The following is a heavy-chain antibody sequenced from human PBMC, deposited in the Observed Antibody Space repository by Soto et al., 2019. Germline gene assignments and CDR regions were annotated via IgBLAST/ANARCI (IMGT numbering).Heavy chain of an antibody. CDR3: ASTPLRTHY. V-gene: IGHV3-21*01. CDR1: GFTFSSYS. Sequence: EVQLVESGGGLVQPGGSLRLSCAASGFTFSSYSMNWVRQAPGKGLEWVSSISSSSSYIYYADSVKGRFTISRDNAKNSLYLQMNSLRAEDTAVYYCASTPLRTHYWGQGTLVTVSS. J-gene: IGHJ4*02. CDR2: ISSSSSYI.